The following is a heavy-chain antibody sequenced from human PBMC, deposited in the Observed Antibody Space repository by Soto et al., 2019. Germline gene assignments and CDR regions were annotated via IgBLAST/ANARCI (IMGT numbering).Heavy chain of an antibody. CDR2: MNPNSGNT. CDR1: GDTFTSHD. CDR3: ARERTYFGDY. Sequence: GASVKVSCKASGDTFTSHDRNWVRQATGQGLEWMGWMNPNSGNTGYAQKFQGRVTMTRNTSISTAYMELSSLRSEDTAVSYCARERTYFGDYWGQGTLVTVSS. J-gene: IGHJ4*02. V-gene: IGHV1-8*01. D-gene: IGHD3-9*01.